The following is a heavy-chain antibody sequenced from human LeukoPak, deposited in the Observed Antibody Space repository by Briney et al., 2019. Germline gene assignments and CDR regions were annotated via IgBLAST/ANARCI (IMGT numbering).Heavy chain of an antibody. CDR1: GYTFTNYD. V-gene: IGHV1-8*01. CDR3: ARGEYSSPRSAFDI. Sequence: GASVKVSCKASGYTFTNYDINWVRQATGQGLEWMGWMTPYSGDTGYAQKFQGRVTMTRDMSTSTVYMELSSLRSEDTAVYSCARGEYSSPRSAFDIWGQGTMVTVSS. CDR2: MTPYSGDT. D-gene: IGHD6-6*01. J-gene: IGHJ3*02.